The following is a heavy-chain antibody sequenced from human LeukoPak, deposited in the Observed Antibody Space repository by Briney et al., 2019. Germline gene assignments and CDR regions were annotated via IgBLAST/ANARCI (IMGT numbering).Heavy chain of an antibody. J-gene: IGHJ4*02. V-gene: IGHV1-2*02. D-gene: IGHD2-21*02. Sequence: ASVKVSCKASGYTFTGYYLHWVRQAPGQGLERMGWINPNSGDTNYAQKFQGRVTMTRDTSVSTAYMELTGLMSDDTAVYYCARGVVVTTTGTFDYWGQGTLVTVSS. CDR1: GYTFTGYY. CDR2: INPNSGDT. CDR3: ARGVVVTTTGTFDY.